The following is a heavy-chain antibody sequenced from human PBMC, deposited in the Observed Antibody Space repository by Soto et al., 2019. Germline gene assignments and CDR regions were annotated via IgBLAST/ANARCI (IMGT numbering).Heavy chain of an antibody. CDR1: GSSLGAFR. CDR3: ARSPLTYDYVRQTWSEVGDSFDI. CDR2: LIHGRST. Sequence: SETLSLTRAIYGSSLGAFRWTWLRQPPGKGLEWVGELIHGRSTAYNLSLKSRVTLSLDTAKSHFSLHLLSVSAADAAVYYSARSPLTYDYVRQTWSEVGDSFDIWGRGSLVPVSS. D-gene: IGHD3-16*01. V-gene: IGHV4-34*12. J-gene: IGHJ2*01.